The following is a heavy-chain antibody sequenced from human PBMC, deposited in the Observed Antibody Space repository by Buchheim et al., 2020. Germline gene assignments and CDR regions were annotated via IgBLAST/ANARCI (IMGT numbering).Heavy chain of an antibody. V-gene: IGHV3-30-3*01. CDR2: ISYDGSNK. CDR1: GFTFSSYA. J-gene: IGHJ4*02. CDR3: ARDLRPAAAASRLLS. D-gene: IGHD6-13*01. Sequence: QVQLVESGGGVVQPGRSLRLSCAASGFTFSSYAMHWVRQAPGKGLEWVAVISYDGSNKYYADSVKGRFTISRDNSKNTLYLQMNSLRAEDTAVYYCARDLRPAAAASRLLSWGQGTL.